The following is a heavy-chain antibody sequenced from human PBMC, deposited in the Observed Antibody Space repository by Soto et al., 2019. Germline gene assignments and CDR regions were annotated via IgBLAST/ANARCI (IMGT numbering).Heavy chain of an antibody. D-gene: IGHD6-19*01. J-gene: IGHJ4*02. CDR1: GYNFTTYG. Sequence: QVQLVQSGAEVKKPGASVKVSCKTSGYNFTTYGVSWVRQAPGQGLEWMGWLSGHNGHANYARTFQGRVTMTTDTSTTTAYMEVGSLRSDDTAVYYCAMYQPYSTGYYYFDQWGQGTLAIVTS. V-gene: IGHV1-18*01. CDR3: AMYQPYSTGYYYFDQ. CDR2: LSGHNGHA.